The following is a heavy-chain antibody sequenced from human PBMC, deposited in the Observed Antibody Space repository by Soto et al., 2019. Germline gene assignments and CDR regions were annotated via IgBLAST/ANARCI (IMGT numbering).Heavy chain of an antibody. Sequence: GGSLRLCCAASGFTFSSYWMHWVRQAPGKGLVWVSRISIDGSRTNYADSVKGRFTISRDNAKNTLYLQMNGLRAEDTAVYYCAKDGQSGFWSGYYLDVWGQGTTVTVSS. J-gene: IGHJ6*02. V-gene: IGHV3-74*01. CDR1: GFTFSSYW. D-gene: IGHD3-3*01. CDR3: AKDGQSGFWSGYYLDV. CDR2: ISIDGSRT.